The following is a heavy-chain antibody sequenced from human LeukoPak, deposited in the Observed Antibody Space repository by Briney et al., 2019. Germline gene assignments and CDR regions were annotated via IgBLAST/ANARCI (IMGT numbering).Heavy chain of an antibody. CDR1: GFTFSRFA. CDR3: AREGGDYSSGSYNDF. J-gene: IGHJ4*02. CDR2: TTSSSTYI. V-gene: IGHV3-21*01. D-gene: IGHD3-10*01. Sequence: PGGSLRLSCAASGFTFSRFATNWVRQAPGKGLEWVSSTTSSSTYIYYADSVKGRFTISRDNAKNSLYLQMNSLRAEDTAVYYCAREGGDYSSGSYNDFWGQGTLVTVSS.